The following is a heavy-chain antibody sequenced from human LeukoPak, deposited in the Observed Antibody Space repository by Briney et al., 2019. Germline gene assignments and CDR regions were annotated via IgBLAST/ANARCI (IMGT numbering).Heavy chain of an antibody. CDR3: AKGGGYEAQYYYYYLDA. J-gene: IGHJ6*03. V-gene: IGHV3-30*02. CDR1: GFTFSSYG. D-gene: IGHD5-12*01. Sequence: GGSLRLSCAASGFTFSSYGMHWVRQAPGKGLEWVAFIRYDGSNKYYADSVKGRFTISRDNSKNTLYLQMNSLRAEDTAVYYCAKGGGYEAQYYYYYLDAWGKGTTVTISS. CDR2: IRYDGSNK.